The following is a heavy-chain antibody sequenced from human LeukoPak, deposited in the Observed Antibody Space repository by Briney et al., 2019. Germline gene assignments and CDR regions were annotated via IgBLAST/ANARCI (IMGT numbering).Heavy chain of an antibody. J-gene: IGHJ4*02. D-gene: IGHD1-26*01. CDR1: GGSIRSRHYY. V-gene: IGHV4-39*07. CDR2: IHDSGST. CDR3: VREGETPLDY. Sequence: PSETLSLTCTVSGGSIRSRHYYWSWVRQSPGKGLEWIGSIHDSGSTSFNPSLERRASGSVDTSKNQFSLTLTSVTAADTAVYYCVREGETPLDYWGPGTQVTVSS.